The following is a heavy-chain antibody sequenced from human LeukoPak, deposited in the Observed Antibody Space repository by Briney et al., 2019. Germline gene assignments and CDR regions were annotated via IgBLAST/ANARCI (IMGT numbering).Heavy chain of an antibody. V-gene: IGHV1-2*02. CDR1: GYTFTGYY. Sequence: ASVKVSCKASGYTFTGYYMHWVRQAPGQGLEWMGWINPNSGGTNYAQKFQGRVTMTRNTSISTAYMELSSLRSEDTAVYYCATGSGSYLANWGQGTLVTVSS. CDR2: INPNSGGT. J-gene: IGHJ4*02. CDR3: ATGSGSYLAN. D-gene: IGHD3-10*01.